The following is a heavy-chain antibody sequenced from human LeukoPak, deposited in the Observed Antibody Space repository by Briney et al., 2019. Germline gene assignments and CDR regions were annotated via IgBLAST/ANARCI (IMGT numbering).Heavy chain of an antibody. CDR1: GFTFNSYG. V-gene: IGHV3-30*18. CDR2: ISYDGTNK. Sequence: GGSLRLSCAASGFTFNSYGMHWVRQAPGKGLEWVALISYDGTNKNYADSVKGRFTISRDNSKNTLYLQMNSLRAEDTAVYYCAKDPHYYDSSGVDYWGQGTLVTVSS. CDR3: AKDPHYYDSSGVDY. J-gene: IGHJ4*02. D-gene: IGHD3-22*01.